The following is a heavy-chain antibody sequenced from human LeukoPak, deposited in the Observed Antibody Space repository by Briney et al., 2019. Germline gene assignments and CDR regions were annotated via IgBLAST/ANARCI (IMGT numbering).Heavy chain of an antibody. V-gene: IGHV3-53*01. CDR3: ARDHRFGELYYGMDV. Sequence: GGSLRLSCAASGFTVSSNYMSWVRQAPGKGLEWVSVIYSGGSTHYADSVKGRFTISRDNSKNTLYLQMNSLRAEDTAVYYCARDHRFGELYYGMDVWGQGTTVTVSS. J-gene: IGHJ6*02. D-gene: IGHD3-10*01. CDR1: GFTVSSNY. CDR2: IYSGGST.